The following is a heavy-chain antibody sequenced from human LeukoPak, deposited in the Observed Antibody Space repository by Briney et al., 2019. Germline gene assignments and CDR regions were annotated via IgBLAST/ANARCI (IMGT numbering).Heavy chain of an antibody. D-gene: IGHD6-19*01. Sequence: SETLSPTSAVSGGAITSGGYSWSWIRQPPRKGLEWIGYIYHSGSTYYTPSLKSRVNISVDRSKTQFSLKLSSVTAADTAVYYCARAVVSSGWLDYWGQGTLVTVSS. CDR3: ARAVVSSGWLDY. CDR2: IYHSGST. J-gene: IGHJ4*02. CDR1: GGAITSGGYS. V-gene: IGHV4-30-2*01.